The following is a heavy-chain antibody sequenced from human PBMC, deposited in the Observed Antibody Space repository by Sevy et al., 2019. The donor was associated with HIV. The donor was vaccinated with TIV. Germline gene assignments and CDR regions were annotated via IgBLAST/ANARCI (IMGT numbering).Heavy chain of an antibody. D-gene: IGHD3-22*01. Sequence: ASVKVSCKISGYTLTQLSMHWVRQAPGKGLEWMGSFDPEDGETLYAQNFQGRVTMTEDTSTDTAYMALSSLRSEDTAIYYCATTKDYYDPRGSPFDYWGQGTLVTVSS. CDR1: GYTLTQLS. CDR3: ATTKDYYDPRGSPFDY. V-gene: IGHV1-24*01. J-gene: IGHJ4*02. CDR2: FDPEDGET.